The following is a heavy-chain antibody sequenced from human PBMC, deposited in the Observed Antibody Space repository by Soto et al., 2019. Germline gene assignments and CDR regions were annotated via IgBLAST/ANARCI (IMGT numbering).Heavy chain of an antibody. D-gene: IGHD5-12*01. CDR1: GGSISSYY. CDR2: IYYSGST. CDR3: ARGRLRLNWFDP. Sequence: SETLSLTCTVSGGSISSYYWSWIRQPPGKGLEWIGYIYYSGSTNYNPSLKSRVTISVDTSKNQFSLKLSSVTAADTAVYYCARGRLRLNWFDPWGQGTLVTVSS. J-gene: IGHJ5*02. V-gene: IGHV4-59*01.